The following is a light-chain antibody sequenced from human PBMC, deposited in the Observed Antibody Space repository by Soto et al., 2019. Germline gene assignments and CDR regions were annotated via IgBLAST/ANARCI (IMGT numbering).Light chain of an antibody. V-gene: IGKV1-9*01. CDR1: QGISSY. Sequence: IQLTQSPSSLSASVGDRVTITCRASQGISSYLAWYQQKPGKAPKLLIYAASTLQSGVPSRFSGSGSGTDFTLTISSLQPEDFAVYYCQQYGSSRTWTFGQGTKVEIK. CDR2: AAS. J-gene: IGKJ1*01. CDR3: QQYGSSRTWT.